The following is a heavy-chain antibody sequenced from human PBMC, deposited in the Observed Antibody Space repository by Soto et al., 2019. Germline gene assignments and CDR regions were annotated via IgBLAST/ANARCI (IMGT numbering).Heavy chain of an antibody. V-gene: IGHV1-69*02. CDR2: IIPILGIA. CDR1: GGTFSSYT. J-gene: IGHJ6*02. Sequence: QVQLVQSGAEVKKPGSSVKVSCKASGGTFSSYTISWVRQAPGQGLEWMGRIIPILGIANYAQKFQGRVTITADKSTSTAYMERSSLRSEDTAVYYCASDTEQWLVWGYGMDVWGQGTTVTVSS. D-gene: IGHD6-19*01. CDR3: ASDTEQWLVWGYGMDV.